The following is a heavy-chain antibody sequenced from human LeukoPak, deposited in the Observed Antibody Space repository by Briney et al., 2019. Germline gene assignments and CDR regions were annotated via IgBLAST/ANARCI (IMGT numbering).Heavy chain of an antibody. Sequence: ASVEVSCKASGYTFTGYYMHWLRQAPGQGLEWMGWINPNSGGTNYAQKFQGRVTMTRDTSISTAYMELSRLRSDDTAVYYCAREGHYDILTGYYSSVLDYWGQGTLVTVSS. V-gene: IGHV1-2*02. CDR2: INPNSGGT. D-gene: IGHD3-9*01. CDR1: GYTFTGYY. J-gene: IGHJ4*02. CDR3: AREGHYDILTGYYSSVLDY.